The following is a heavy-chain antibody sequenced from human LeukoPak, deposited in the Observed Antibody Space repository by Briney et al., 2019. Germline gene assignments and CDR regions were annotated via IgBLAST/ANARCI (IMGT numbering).Heavy chain of an antibody. J-gene: IGHJ4*02. CDR3: ARRAYYYDSSGYIFDY. D-gene: IGHD3-22*01. V-gene: IGHV4-38-2*01. CDR2: IYHSGST. CDR1: GYSISSGYY. Sequence: PSETLSLTCAVSGYSISSGYYWGWIRQPPGKGLEWIGSIYHSGSTYYNPSLKSRVTISVDTSKNQSSLKLSSVTAADTAVYYCARRAYYYDSSGYIFDYWGQGTLVTVSS.